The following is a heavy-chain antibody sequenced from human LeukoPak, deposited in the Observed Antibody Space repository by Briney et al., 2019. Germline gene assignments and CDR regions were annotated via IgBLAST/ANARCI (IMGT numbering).Heavy chain of an antibody. V-gene: IGHV3-30-3*01. CDR1: GFTFSSYA. CDR2: ISYDGSNK. CDR3: ARRFCSGGSCFSAYYSYYDMDV. J-gene: IGHJ6*02. D-gene: IGHD2-15*01. Sequence: GGSLRLSCAASGFTFSSYAMHWLRQAPGKGLEWVALISYDGSNKYCADSVKGRFTISRDNSKNTLYLQMNSLRAEDTAVYYCARRFCSGGSCFSAYYSYYDMDVWGQGTTVTVSS.